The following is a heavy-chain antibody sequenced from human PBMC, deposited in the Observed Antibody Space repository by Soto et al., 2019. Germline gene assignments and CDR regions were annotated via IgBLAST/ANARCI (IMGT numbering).Heavy chain of an antibody. D-gene: IGHD2-15*01. Sequence: ASVKVSCKASGYTFTGYCMHWVRQAPGQGLEWMGWINPNSGGTNYAQKFQGRVTMTRDTSISTAYMELSRLRSDDTAVYYCARVNVVVAAATREYYFDYWGQGTLVTVSS. CDR3: ARVNVVVAAATREYYFDY. V-gene: IGHV1-2*02. CDR2: INPNSGGT. CDR1: GYTFTGYC. J-gene: IGHJ4*02.